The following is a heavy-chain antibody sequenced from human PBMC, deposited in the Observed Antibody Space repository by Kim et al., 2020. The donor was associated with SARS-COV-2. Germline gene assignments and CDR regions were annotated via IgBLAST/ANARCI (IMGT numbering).Heavy chain of an antibody. CDR3: AAVGLLRKWELLSGGMDV. Sequence: SVKVSCKASGFTFTSSAMQWVRQARGQRLEWIGLIVVGSGNTNYAQKFQERVTITRDMTTSTAYMELSSLRSEDTAVSYCAAVGLLRKWELLSGGMDVWGQGTTVTVSS. D-gene: IGHD1-26*01. CDR2: IVVGSGNT. J-gene: IGHJ6*02. CDR1: GFTFTSSA. V-gene: IGHV1-58*02.